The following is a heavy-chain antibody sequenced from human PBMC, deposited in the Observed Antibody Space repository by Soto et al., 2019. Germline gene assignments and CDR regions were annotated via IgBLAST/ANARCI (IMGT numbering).Heavy chain of an antibody. V-gene: IGHV1-69*13. J-gene: IGHJ5*02. Sequence: SVKVSCKASGGTFSSYAISWVRQAPGQGLEWMGGIIPIFGTANYAQKFQGRVTITADESTSTAYMELSSLRSEDTAVYYCARDFSPNYDFWSGYLTSRNWFDPWG. CDR1: GGTFSSYA. CDR3: ARDFSPNYDFWSGYLTSRNWFDP. CDR2: IIPIFGTA. D-gene: IGHD3-3*01.